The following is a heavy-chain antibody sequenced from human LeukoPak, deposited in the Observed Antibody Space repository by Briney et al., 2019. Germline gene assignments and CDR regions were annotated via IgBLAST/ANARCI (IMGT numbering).Heavy chain of an antibody. CDR1: GFTFDDYT. CDR2: ISWDGGST. V-gene: IGHV3-43*01. CDR3: AKDILAYCGGDCPLDY. Sequence: PGGSLRLSCAASGFTFDDYTMHWVRQAPGKGLEWVSLISWDGGSTYYADSVRGRFTISRDNSKNSLYLQMNSLRTDDTALYYCAKDILAYCGGDCPLDYWGQGTLVTVSS. J-gene: IGHJ4*02. D-gene: IGHD2-21*02.